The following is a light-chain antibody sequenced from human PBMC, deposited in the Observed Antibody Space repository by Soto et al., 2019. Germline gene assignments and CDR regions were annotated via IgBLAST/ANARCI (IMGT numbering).Light chain of an antibody. Sequence: SALTQPASVSGSPGQSITISCTGTSSDVGGYNYVSWYQQHPGKAPKLMIYDVSNRPSGVSNRFSGSKSGNTASLTISGLQAEDVADYYCSSYTSSSPLVVFGGGPKLTVL. CDR3: SSYTSSSPLVV. V-gene: IGLV2-14*01. J-gene: IGLJ2*01. CDR1: SSDVGGYNY. CDR2: DVS.